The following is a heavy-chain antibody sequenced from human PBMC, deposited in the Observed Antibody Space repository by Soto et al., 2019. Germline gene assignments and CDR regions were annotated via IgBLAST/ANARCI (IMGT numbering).Heavy chain of an antibody. CDR2: IIPIFGTA. Sequence: QVQLVQSGAEVKKPGSSVKVSCKASGGTFSSYAISWVRQAPGQGLEWMGGIIPIFGTANYAQKFQGRVTITADESTSTAYMELSSLRSEDTAVYYCASGAGSSGYYASYNWCDPWGQGTLVTVSS. J-gene: IGHJ5*02. V-gene: IGHV1-69*12. D-gene: IGHD3-22*01. CDR3: ASGAGSSGYYASYNWCDP. CDR1: GGTFSSYA.